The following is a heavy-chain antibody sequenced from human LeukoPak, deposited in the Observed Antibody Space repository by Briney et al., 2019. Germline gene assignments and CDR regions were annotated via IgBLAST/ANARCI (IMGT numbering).Heavy chain of an antibody. CDR1: GGSISSYY. Sequence: PSETLSLTCTVSGGSISSYYWSWIRQPPGKGLEWIGYIYYSGGTNYNPSLKSRVTISVDTSKNQFSLKLSSVTAADTAVYYCARHPAAAGRDYWGQGTLVTVSS. V-gene: IGHV4-59*08. J-gene: IGHJ4*02. D-gene: IGHD6-13*01. CDR3: ARHPAAAGRDY. CDR2: IYYSGGT.